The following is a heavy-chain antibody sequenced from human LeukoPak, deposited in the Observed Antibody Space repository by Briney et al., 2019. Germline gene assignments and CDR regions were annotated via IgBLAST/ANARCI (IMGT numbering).Heavy chain of an antibody. CDR2: ISSSSSTI. CDR1: GFTFSSYE. D-gene: IGHD3-16*01. J-gene: IGHJ4*02. Sequence: GGSLRLSCAASGFTFSSYEMNWVRQAPGKGLEWVSYISSSSSTIYYADSVKGRFTISRDNAKNSLYLQMNSLRAEDTAVYYCARIMYGDGWNRYYFEYWGQGILVTVSS. CDR3: ARIMYGDGWNRYYFEY. V-gene: IGHV3-48*03.